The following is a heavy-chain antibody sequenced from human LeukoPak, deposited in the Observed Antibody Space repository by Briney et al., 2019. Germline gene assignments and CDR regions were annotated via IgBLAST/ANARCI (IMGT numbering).Heavy chain of an antibody. D-gene: IGHD3-10*01. Sequence: PGGSLRLSCAASGFTFSNYAMNWVRQAPGKGLEWVSGISGSGSSTYYADAVKGRFTISRDNSKTTLYLEMNSLRAEDTAVYYCAKGSSSGRPYFFDYWGQGSLVAVSS. J-gene: IGHJ4*02. V-gene: IGHV3-23*01. CDR2: ISGSGSST. CDR3: AKGSSSGRPYFFDY. CDR1: GFTFSNYA.